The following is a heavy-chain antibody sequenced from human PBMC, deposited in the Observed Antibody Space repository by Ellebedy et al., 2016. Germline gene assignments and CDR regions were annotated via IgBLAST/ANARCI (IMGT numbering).Heavy chain of an antibody. CDR2: VYHTGST. J-gene: IGHJ5*01. Sequence: SETLSLXXAVSGDSIRSGAHPWTWIRQSPGRGLEWIGYVYHTGSTKLNPSLKSRVTMSVDTSKNQFSLNLNSVNAADTAVYYCARGLYFDSSGYYYWFDPWGQGTLVTVSS. CDR3: ARGLYFDSSGYYYWFDP. D-gene: IGHD3-22*01. V-gene: IGHV4-61*08. CDR1: GDSIRSGAHP.